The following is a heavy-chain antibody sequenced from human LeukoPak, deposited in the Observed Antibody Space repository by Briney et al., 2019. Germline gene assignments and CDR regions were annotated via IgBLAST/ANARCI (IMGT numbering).Heavy chain of an antibody. CDR2: IYYSGST. D-gene: IGHD5-18*01. CDR3: ARDLKPGPKPDTAMVSYYYYGMDV. V-gene: IGHV4-59*01. J-gene: IGHJ6*02. CDR1: GGSISSYY. Sequence: SETLSLTCTVSGGSISSYYWSWIRQPPGKGLEWVGYIYYSGSTKYNPSLKSRVTISVDTSKNQFSLKLSSVTAADTAVYYCARDLKPGPKPDTAMVSYYYYGMDVWGQGTTVTVSS.